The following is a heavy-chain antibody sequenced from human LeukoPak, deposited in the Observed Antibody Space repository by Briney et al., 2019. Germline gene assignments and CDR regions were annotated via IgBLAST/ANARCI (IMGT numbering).Heavy chain of an antibody. D-gene: IGHD3-9*01. CDR1: GGSISPYY. CDR3: ARGVEYFDWLPTAHSPFDY. Sequence: SETLSLTCTVSGGSISPYYWSWIRQPPGKGLEWIGYFFYIGSTNYNPSLKSRVIISADTSENQISLSLSSVTAADTAVYYCARGVEYFDWLPTAHSPFDYWGQGTLVTVSS. V-gene: IGHV4-59*01. J-gene: IGHJ4*02. CDR2: FFYIGST.